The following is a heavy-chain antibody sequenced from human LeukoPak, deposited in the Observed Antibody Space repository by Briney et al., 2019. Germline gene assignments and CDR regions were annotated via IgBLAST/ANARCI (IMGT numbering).Heavy chain of an antibody. CDR1: GFTFSSYS. J-gene: IGHJ4*02. CDR3: ARGPDYGDYDVDY. V-gene: IGHV3-48*04. D-gene: IGHD4-17*01. Sequence: GGSLRLFCAASGFTFSSYSMNWVRQAPGKGLEWVSYISSSSSTIYYADSVKGRFTISRDNAKNSLYLQMNSLRAEDTAVYYCARGPDYGDYDVDYWGQGTLVTVSS. CDR2: ISSSSSTI.